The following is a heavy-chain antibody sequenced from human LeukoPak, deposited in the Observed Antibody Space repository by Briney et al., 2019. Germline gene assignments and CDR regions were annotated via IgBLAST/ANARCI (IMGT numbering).Heavy chain of an antibody. V-gene: IGHV1-2*02. CDR1: GYTFTRYY. J-gene: IGHJ5*02. CDR2: INPNSGCT. CDR3: ARDPRIAAAGMVGGPICFDP. D-gene: IGHD6-13*01. Sequence: ASVRVSDKASGYTFTRYYMHWVRQAPGQGLEWMGWINPNSGCTNYAQKLQGRVTMTTHTSTSTAYIELRSLRSDDTAVYYFARDPRIAAAGMVGGPICFDPWGQGTLVTVSS.